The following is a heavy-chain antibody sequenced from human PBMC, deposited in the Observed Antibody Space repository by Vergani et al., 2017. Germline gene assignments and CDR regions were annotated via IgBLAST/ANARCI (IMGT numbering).Heavy chain of an antibody. J-gene: IGHJ4*02. V-gene: IGHV1-2*04. CDR1: EYTFTGYY. CDR3: ARGIAARSSFDY. D-gene: IGHD6-6*01. CDR2: INPNSGGT. Sequence: QVQLVQSGAEVKKPGASVKVSCKASEYTFTGYYMHWVRQAPGQGLEWKGWINPNSGGTNYAQKFKGWVTMTRDTSISTAYMELSRLRSDDTAVYYCARGIAARSSFDYWGQGTLVTVSS.